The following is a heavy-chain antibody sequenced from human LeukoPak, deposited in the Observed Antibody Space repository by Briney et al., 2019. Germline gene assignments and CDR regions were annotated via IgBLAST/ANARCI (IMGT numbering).Heavy chain of an antibody. CDR1: GGTFSSYG. Sequence: SVKVSCKASGGTFSSYGISWVRQAPGQGLEWMGGIIPIFDTINYAQKFQGRVTMTRDMSTSTVYMELSSLRSEDTAVYYCARGGLLWFGETKYNWFDPWGQGTLVTVSS. CDR2: IIPIFDTI. J-gene: IGHJ5*02. D-gene: IGHD3-10*01. CDR3: ARGGLLWFGETKYNWFDP. V-gene: IGHV1-69*05.